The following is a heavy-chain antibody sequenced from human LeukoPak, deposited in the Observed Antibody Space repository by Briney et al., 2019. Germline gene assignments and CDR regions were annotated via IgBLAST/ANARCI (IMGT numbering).Heavy chain of an antibody. J-gene: IGHJ4*02. CDR3: ARDPVGGSTILGY. D-gene: IGHD1-26*01. V-gene: IGHV6-1*01. CDR1: GDSVSSNSDA. CDR2: TYYRSKWYY. Sequence: QTLSLTXAISGDSVSSNSDAWNWIRQSPSRGLEWLGRTYYRSKWYYDYAVAVKSRISINPDTSKNQFSLQLSSVTPEDTAVYYCARDPVGGSTILGYWGQGTLVTVSS.